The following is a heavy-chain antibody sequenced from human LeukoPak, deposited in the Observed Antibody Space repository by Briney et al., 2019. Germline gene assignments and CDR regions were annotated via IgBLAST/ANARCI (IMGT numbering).Heavy chain of an antibody. J-gene: IGHJ6*03. CDR3: TRGGCSSTSCYTLNYYYYMDV. CDR2: IRSKAYGGTT. D-gene: IGHD2-2*02. V-gene: IGHV3-49*04. Sequence: PGGSLRLSCTASGFTFGDYAMSWVRQAPGKGLEWVGSIRSKAYGGTTEYAASVKGRFTISRDDSKSIAYLQMNSLKTEDTAVYYCTRGGCSSTSCYTLNYYYYMDVWGKGTTVTVSS. CDR1: GFTFGDYA.